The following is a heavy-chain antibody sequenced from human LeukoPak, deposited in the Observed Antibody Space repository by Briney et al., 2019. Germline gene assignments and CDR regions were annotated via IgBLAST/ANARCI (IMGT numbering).Heavy chain of an antibody. V-gene: IGHV4-34*01. CDR1: GGSFSGYY. CDR3: ARDRAIDTMVRGVIITQPTQTNWFDP. CDR2: INHSGST. J-gene: IGHJ5*02. D-gene: IGHD3-10*01. Sequence: SETLSLTCAVYGGSFSGYYWSWIRQPPGKGLEWIGEINHSGSTNYNPSLKSRVTISVDTSKNQFSLKLSSVTAADTAVYYCARDRAIDTMVRGVIITQPTQTNWFDPWGQGTLVTVSS.